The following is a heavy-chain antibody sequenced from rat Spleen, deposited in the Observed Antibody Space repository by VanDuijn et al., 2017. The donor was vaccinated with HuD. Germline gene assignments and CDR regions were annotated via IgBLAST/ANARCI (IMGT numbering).Heavy chain of an antibody. CDR1: GFSLTSNG. CDR2: ISTGGNT. V-gene: IGHV2S12*01. CDR3: VRERVPGFAFYFAY. Sequence: QVQLKESGPGLVQPSQTLSLTCTVSGFSLTSNGVSWVRQPPGKGLEWIAAISTGGNTYYNSGLKSRLGISRDTSKSQVFLKMNSLQTEDTAVYFCVRERVPGFAFYFAYWGQGTLVTVSS. J-gene: IGHJ3*01. D-gene: IGHD1-4*01.